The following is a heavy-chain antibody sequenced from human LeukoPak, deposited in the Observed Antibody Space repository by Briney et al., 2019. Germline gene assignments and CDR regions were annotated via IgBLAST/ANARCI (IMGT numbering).Heavy chain of an antibody. Sequence: PSETLSLTCTVSGGSISSYYWSWIRQPPGKGLEWIGYIYYSGSTNYNPSLTSRVTISVDPSKNQFSLKLSSVTAADTAVYYCARVGGTTHYYYSMDVWGQGTTVTVSS. J-gene: IGHJ6*02. CDR2: IYYSGST. D-gene: IGHD1-1*01. V-gene: IGHV4-59*01. CDR1: GGSISSYY. CDR3: ARVGGTTHYYYSMDV.